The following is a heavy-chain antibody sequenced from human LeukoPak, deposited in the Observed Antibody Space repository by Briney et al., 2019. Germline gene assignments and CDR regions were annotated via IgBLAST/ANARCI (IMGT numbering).Heavy chain of an antibody. CDR3: ARGQEVKDAFDI. J-gene: IGHJ3*02. Sequence: ASVKVSCKASGYTFTSYDINWVRQATGQGLEWMGWMNPNSGNTGYAQKFQGRVTMTRNTSISTAYMELSSLRSEDTAVYHCARGQEVKDAFDIWGQGTMVTVSS. D-gene: IGHD3-10*01. CDR2: MNPNSGNT. CDR1: GYTFTSYD. V-gene: IGHV1-8*01.